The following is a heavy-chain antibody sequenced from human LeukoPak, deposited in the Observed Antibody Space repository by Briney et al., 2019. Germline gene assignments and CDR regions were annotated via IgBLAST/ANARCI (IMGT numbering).Heavy chain of an antibody. Sequence: SETLSLTCTVSGDSISDDYWSWIRQPPGKGLEWIGYIYYSGSTNYNPSLKSRVTISVDTSKNQFSLKLSSVTAADTAVYYCARVYYDFWSWFDPWGQGTLVTVSS. J-gene: IGHJ5*02. CDR1: GDSISDDY. CDR3: ARVYYDFWSWFDP. V-gene: IGHV4-59*01. D-gene: IGHD3-3*01. CDR2: IYYSGST.